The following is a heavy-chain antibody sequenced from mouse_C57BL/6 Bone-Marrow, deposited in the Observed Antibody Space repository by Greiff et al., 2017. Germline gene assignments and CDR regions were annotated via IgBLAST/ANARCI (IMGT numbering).Heavy chain of an antibody. CDR1: GYTFTDYA. CDR3: ARDRDYDESMDY. CDR2: ISTYYGDA. Sequence: VQLQQSGPELVRPGVSVKISCKGSGYTFTDYAMHWVKQSHATSLEWIGVISTYYGDASYNQKFKYKATMTVDKSSSTAYMELARLTSEDSAVYYCARDRDYDESMDYWGQGTSVTVSS. D-gene: IGHD2-4*01. V-gene: IGHV1-67*01. J-gene: IGHJ4*01.